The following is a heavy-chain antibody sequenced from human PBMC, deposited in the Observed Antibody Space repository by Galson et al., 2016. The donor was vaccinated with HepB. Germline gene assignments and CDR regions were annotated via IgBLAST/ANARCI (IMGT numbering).Heavy chain of an antibody. CDR2: ISGGGDNT. D-gene: IGHD5-18*01. CDR3: AKDAGYGFDY. V-gene: IGHV3-23*01. J-gene: IGHJ4*02. CDR1: GFTFSNYW. Sequence: SLRLSCAASGFTFSNYWIHWVRQAPGKGLEWVSTISGGGDNTNYADSVKGRFTISRDNSKNTLYLQMNSLRGEDTAAYYCAKDAGYGFDYWGQGTLVTVSS.